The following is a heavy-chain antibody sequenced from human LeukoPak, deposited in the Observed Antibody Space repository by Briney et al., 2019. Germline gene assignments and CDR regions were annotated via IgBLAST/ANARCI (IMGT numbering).Heavy chain of an antibody. CDR3: ARDGSSWSNWLDP. Sequence: PGGSLRLSRAASGFTFSTYWMHWVRQAPGKGLVWVSRIKSDGSSTSYADSVKGRFTISRDNAKNTLYLQMNSLRVEDTAVYYCARDGSSWSNWLDPWGQGTLVTVSS. D-gene: IGHD6-13*01. CDR1: GFTFSTYW. V-gene: IGHV3-74*01. J-gene: IGHJ5*02. CDR2: IKSDGSST.